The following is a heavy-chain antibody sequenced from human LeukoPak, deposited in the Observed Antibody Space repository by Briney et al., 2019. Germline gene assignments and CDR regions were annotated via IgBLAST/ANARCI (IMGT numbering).Heavy chain of an antibody. D-gene: IGHD1-26*01. CDR2: TYYRSKWYN. CDR1: GDSVSSNSVA. Sequence: SQTLSLTCAISGDSVSSNSVAWNWIRQSPSRGLEWLGRTYYRSKWYNDFAVSVKSRITINPDTSKNQFSLQLNSVTPEDTAVYYCARGIVGATSHFDYWGQGTLVTVSS. V-gene: IGHV6-1*01. CDR3: ARGIVGATSHFDY. J-gene: IGHJ4*02.